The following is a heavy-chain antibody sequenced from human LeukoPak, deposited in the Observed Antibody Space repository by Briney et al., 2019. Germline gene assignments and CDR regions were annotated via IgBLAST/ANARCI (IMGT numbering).Heavy chain of an antibody. V-gene: IGHV4-34*01. CDR2: INHSGST. J-gene: IGHJ4*02. Sequence: SETLSLTCAVYGGSFSGYYWSWIRQPPGKGLEWIGEINHSGSTNYNPSLKSRDTISVDTSKNQFSLKLSSVTAADTAVYYCASSGYSSSWYGNFDYRGQGTLVTVSS. D-gene: IGHD6-13*01. CDR3: ASSGYSSSWYGNFDY. CDR1: GGSFSGYY.